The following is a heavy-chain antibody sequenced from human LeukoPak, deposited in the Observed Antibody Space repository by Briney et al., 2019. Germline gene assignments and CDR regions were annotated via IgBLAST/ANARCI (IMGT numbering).Heavy chain of an antibody. CDR2: IYYSGST. CDR3: AGGMAVAGTVY. J-gene: IGHJ4*02. CDR1: GGSISSYY. Sequence: SETLSLTCTVSGGSISSYYWSWIRQPPGKGLEWIGYIYYSGSTNYNPSLKSRVTISVDTSKNQFSLKLSSVTAADTAVYYCAGGMAVAGTVYWGQGTLVTVSS. V-gene: IGHV4-59*01. D-gene: IGHD6-19*01.